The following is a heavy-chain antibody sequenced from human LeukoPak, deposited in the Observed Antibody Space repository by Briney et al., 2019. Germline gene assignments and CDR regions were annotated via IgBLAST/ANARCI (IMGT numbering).Heavy chain of an antibody. D-gene: IGHD3-22*01. J-gene: IGHJ4*02. CDR1: GFTFSSYS. Sequence: GGSLRLSCAASGFTFSSYSMNWVRQAPGKGLEWVSSISSSSSYIYYADSAKGRFTISRDNSKNSLYLQMNSLRTEDTALYYCAKDRDGGYYDSSGYPDYWGQGTLVTVSS. V-gene: IGHV3-21*04. CDR2: ISSSSSYI. CDR3: AKDRDGGYYDSSGYPDY.